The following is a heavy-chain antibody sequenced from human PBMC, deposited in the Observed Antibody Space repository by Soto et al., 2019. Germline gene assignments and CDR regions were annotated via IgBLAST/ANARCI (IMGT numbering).Heavy chain of an antibody. CDR2: INEGNGNT. CDR1: GYTFTSYA. D-gene: IGHD2-2*02. J-gene: IGHJ6*02. CDR3: ARYPYDCSSTSCYTRGYYGMDV. Sequence: QVQLVQSGAEVKKPGASVKVSCKASGYTFTSYAMHWVRQAPGQSLEWMGWINEGNGNTKYSQKFQGRVTITRDTYASTAYMELRSLSSEDTAVYYCARYPYDCSSTSCYTRGYYGMDVWGQGPTVTVSS. V-gene: IGHV1-3*01.